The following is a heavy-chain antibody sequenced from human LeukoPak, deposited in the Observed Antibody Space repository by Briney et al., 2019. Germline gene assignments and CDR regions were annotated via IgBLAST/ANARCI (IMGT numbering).Heavy chain of an antibody. CDR3: SNGIYSSSY. CDR1: GFTFTRNW. V-gene: IGHV3-7*01. Sequence: GGSLRLSCAASGFTFTRNWKCWIRQAPGKGMEWVANINKDGSQQYYLDSVEGRFTISIDNAKNSLYLQMDNLRAEDTAVYYCSNGIYSSSYWGRGTLVTVSS. CDR2: INKDGSQQ. D-gene: IGHD6-6*01. J-gene: IGHJ4*02.